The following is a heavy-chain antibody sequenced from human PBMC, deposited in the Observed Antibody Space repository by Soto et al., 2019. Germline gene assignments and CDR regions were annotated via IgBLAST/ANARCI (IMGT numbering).Heavy chain of an antibody. CDR2: IYYSGNT. Sequence: QVHLQESGPGLVKPSQTLSLNCTVSGGSISNAQYYRAWIRQHPGKGLEWIGYIYYSGNTYYSPSLKSRVSISIDTSKNLFSLKVNSVTAADTAVYYCAKTYGPFGWLDPWGQGTLVTVSS. CDR3: AKTYGPFGWLDP. CDR1: GGSISNAQYY. V-gene: IGHV4-31*03. D-gene: IGHD3-10*01. J-gene: IGHJ5*02.